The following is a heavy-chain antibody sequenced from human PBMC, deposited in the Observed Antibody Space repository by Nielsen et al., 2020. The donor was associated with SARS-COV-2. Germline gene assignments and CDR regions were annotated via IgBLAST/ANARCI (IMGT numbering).Heavy chain of an antibody. D-gene: IGHD6-25*01. CDR3: ASPTAGYYYYGMDV. J-gene: IGHJ6*02. Sequence: SETLSLTCAVYGGSFSGYYWSWIRQPPGKGLEWIGEINHSGSTNYNPSLKSRVTISVGTSKNQFSLKLSSVTAADTAVYYCASPTAGYYYYGMDVWGQGTTVTVSS. V-gene: IGHV4-34*01. CDR1: GGSFSGYY. CDR2: INHSGST.